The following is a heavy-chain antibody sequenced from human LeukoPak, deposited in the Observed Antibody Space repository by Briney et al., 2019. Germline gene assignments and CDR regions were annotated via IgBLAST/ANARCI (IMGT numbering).Heavy chain of an antibody. D-gene: IGHD3-22*01. CDR3: ARGAPYSDSQGYYYPDWLDL. V-gene: IGHV3-48*03. CDR1: GFNLNDYE. J-gene: IGHJ5*02. Sequence: GGSLRLSCRASGFNLNDYEMIWVRQAPGKGLEWISYLSASGNTKYYADSVEGRFSISRDNAENSLHLQLNSLRAEDTAVYYCARGAPYSDSQGYYYPDWLDLWGQGTLVTVSS. CDR2: LSASGNTK.